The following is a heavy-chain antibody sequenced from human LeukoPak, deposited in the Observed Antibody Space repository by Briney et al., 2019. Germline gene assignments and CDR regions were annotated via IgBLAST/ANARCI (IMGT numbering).Heavy chain of an antibody. Sequence: PSETLSLTCTVSGGSISSYYWSWIRQPPGKGLEWIGYIYNSGSTNYNHSLKSRVTISEDMSNNQFSLKLSSVTAADTAVYYCERALRLWGGNSGIAFDIWGQGTMVTVSS. V-gene: IGHV4-59*01. CDR3: ERALRLWGGNSGIAFDI. CDR2: IYNSGST. D-gene: IGHD4-23*01. CDR1: GGSISSYY. J-gene: IGHJ3*02.